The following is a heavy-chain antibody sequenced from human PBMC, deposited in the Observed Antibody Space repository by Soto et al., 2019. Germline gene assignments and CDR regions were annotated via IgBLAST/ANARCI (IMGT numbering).Heavy chain of an antibody. J-gene: IGHJ6*02. CDR1: GGTFSSYT. CDR2: IIPILGIA. Sequence: SVKVSCKASGGTFSSYTISWVRQAPGQGLEWMGRIIPILGIANYAQKFQGRVTITADKSTSTAYMEPSSLRSEDTAVYYCARCIQQDYYYGMDVWGQGTTVTVSS. D-gene: IGHD5-18*01. CDR3: ARCIQQDYYYGMDV. V-gene: IGHV1-69*02.